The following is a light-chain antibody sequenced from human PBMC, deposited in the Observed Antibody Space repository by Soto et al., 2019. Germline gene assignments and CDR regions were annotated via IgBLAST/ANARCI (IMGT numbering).Light chain of an antibody. CDR1: QSVNSGF. V-gene: IGKV3-20*01. CDR3: QQYGSSMYT. Sequence: EIVLTQSPGTLSLSPGKRATASCRASQSVNSGFLAWYQQRPGQAPRLLIYGASNRAAGIPDRFSGSGSGTDFTLTISRLEPEDFAMYYCQQYGSSMYTFGQGTNLEIK. CDR2: GAS. J-gene: IGKJ2*01.